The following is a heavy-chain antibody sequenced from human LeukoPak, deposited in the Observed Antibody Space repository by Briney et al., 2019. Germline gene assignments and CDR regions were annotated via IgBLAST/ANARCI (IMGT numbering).Heavy chain of an antibody. CDR2: INPSGGST. J-gene: IGHJ4*02. CDR3: ARVEYYDILTGYVPFRVPGDY. D-gene: IGHD3-9*01. CDR1: GYTFTGYY. Sequence: GASVKVSCKASGYTFTGYYMHWVRQAPGQGLEWMGIINPSGGSTSYAQKFQGRATMTRDTSTSTVYMELRSLRSDDTAMYYCARVEYYDILTGYVPFRVPGDYWGQGTLVTVSS. V-gene: IGHV1-46*01.